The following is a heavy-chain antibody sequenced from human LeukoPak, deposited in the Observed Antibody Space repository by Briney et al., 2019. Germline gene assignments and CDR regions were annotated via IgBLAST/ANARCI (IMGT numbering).Heavy chain of an antibody. V-gene: IGHV4-34*01. J-gene: IGHJ4*02. CDR3: ARCQWLGATCSHDY. D-gene: IGHD6-19*01. Sequence: SETLSLTCAVYGGSFSGYYWSWIRQPPGKGLEWIGEINHSGSTNYNPSLKSRVTISVDTSKNQFSLKLSSVTAADTAVYYCARCQWLGATCSHDYWGQGTLVTVSS. CDR1: GGSFSGYY. CDR2: INHSGST.